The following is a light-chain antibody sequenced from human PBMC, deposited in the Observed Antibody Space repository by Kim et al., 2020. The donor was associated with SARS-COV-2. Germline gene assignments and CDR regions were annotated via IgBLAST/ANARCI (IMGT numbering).Light chain of an antibody. Sequence: SYELTQPPSVSVAPGKTARITCGGNNIGSKSVHWYQQKPGQAPVLVIYYDSDRPSGIPERFSGSNSGNPATLTISRVEAGDEADYYCQVWDSSSDHVVFGGGTQLTVL. CDR2: YDS. CDR1: NIGSKS. CDR3: QVWDSSSDHVV. J-gene: IGLJ2*01. V-gene: IGLV3-21*04.